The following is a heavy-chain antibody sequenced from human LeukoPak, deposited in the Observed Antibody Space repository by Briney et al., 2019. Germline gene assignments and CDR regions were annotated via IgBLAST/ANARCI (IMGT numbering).Heavy chain of an antibody. CDR2: IIPIFGTA. V-gene: IGHV1-69*01. CDR1: GGTLSSYA. Sequence: GSSVKVSCKASGGTLSSYAISWVRQAPGQGLEWMGGIIPIFGTANYAQKFQGRVTITADESTSTAYMELSSLRSEDTAVYYCAREPGGYYDSRPGAFDYWGQGTLVTVSS. J-gene: IGHJ4*02. CDR3: AREPGGYYDSRPGAFDY. D-gene: IGHD3-22*01.